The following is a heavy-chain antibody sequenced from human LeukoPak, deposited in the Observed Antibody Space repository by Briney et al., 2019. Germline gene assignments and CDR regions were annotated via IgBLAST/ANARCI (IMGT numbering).Heavy chain of an antibody. CDR3: ARARGSYYYYYGMDV. CDR2: INPNSGGT. Sequence: ASVKVSCKASGYTFTGYYMHWVRQAPGQGLEWMGWINPNSGGTNYAQKFQGWVTMIRDTSISTAYMELSRLRSDDTAVYYCARARGSYYYYYGMDVWGQGTTVTVSS. V-gene: IGHV1-2*04. D-gene: IGHD1-26*01. J-gene: IGHJ6*02. CDR1: GYTFTGYY.